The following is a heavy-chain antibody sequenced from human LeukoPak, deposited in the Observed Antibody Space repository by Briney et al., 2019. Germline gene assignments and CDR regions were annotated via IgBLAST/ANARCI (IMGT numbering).Heavy chain of an antibody. V-gene: IGHV4-30-2*01. CDR2: IHHSGST. J-gene: IGHJ6*02. CDR3: ARGLYSSGWYGYYYGMDV. D-gene: IGHD6-19*01. CDR1: GGSISSGGYP. Sequence: SETLSLTCAVSGGSISSGGYPWSWIRQPPGKGLEWIGYIHHSGSTYYNPSLKSRVTISVDTSKNQFSLKLSSVTAADTAVYYCARGLYSSGWYGYYYGMDVWGQGTTVTVSS.